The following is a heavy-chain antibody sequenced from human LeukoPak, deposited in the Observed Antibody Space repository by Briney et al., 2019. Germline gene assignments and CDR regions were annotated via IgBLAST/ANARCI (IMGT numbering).Heavy chain of an antibody. Sequence: PSETLSLTCTVSGGSISSYYWSWIRQPPGKGLEWIGYIYYSGSTNYNPSLKSRVTISVDTSKNQLSLKLSSVTAADTAVYYCARVGGLTPVYYYGSGSPGLPGAFDIWGQGTMVTVSS. V-gene: IGHV4-59*01. CDR3: ARVGGLTPVYYYGSGSPGLPGAFDI. J-gene: IGHJ3*02. CDR2: IYYSGST. D-gene: IGHD3-10*01. CDR1: GGSISSYY.